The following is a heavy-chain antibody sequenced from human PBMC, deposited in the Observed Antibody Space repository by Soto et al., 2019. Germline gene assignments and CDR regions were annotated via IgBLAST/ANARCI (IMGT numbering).Heavy chain of an antibody. CDR1: GGTFTSYA. CDR2: IIPIFGTA. CDR3: ASNSGSSSSAFDY. J-gene: IGHJ4*02. D-gene: IGHD1-26*01. V-gene: IGHV1-69*13. Sequence: SVKVSCKASGGTFTSYAISWVRQAPGQGLEWMGGIIPIFGTANYAQKFQGRVTITADESTSTAYMELSSLRSEDTAVYYCASNSGSSSSAFDYWCQGTLVTVSS.